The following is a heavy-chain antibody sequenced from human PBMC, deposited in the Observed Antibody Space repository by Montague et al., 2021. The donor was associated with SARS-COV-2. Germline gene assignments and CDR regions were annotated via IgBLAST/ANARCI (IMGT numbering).Heavy chain of an antibody. CDR2: ISYSGST. V-gene: IGHV4-59*01. Sequence: SETRSLTCSVSRGSINNYYWSWIRQPPGKGLEWIGYISYSGSTDXNPSLKSRVTISVDTSKNQFSLKLSSVTAADTAVYYCARDSEDGYNYYFDNWGQGSLVTVSS. D-gene: IGHD5-24*01. J-gene: IGHJ4*02. CDR3: ARDSEDGYNYYFDN. CDR1: RGSINNYY.